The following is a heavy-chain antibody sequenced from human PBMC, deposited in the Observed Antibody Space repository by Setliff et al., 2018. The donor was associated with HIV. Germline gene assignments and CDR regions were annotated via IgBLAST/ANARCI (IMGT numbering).Heavy chain of an antibody. D-gene: IGHD1-26*01. CDR1: GYSFSNYG. Sequence: GASVKVSCKASGYSFSNYGLSWVRQAPGQGLEWMGWISPKSGGTNYVQKFQGRVTMTRDTSISTAYMDLSSLTSDDTAVYYCAVASIVSTARWNHWGRGTLVTVSS. V-gene: IGHV1-2*02. CDR2: ISPKSGGT. CDR3: AVASIVSTARWNH. J-gene: IGHJ5*02.